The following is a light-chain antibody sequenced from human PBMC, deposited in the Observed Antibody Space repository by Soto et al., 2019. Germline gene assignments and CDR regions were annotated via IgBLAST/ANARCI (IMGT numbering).Light chain of an antibody. J-gene: IGKJ2*01. CDR2: GAS. V-gene: IGKV3-20*01. CDR3: QHYCRSRYT. CDR1: QSVSSRY. Sequence: EIVLTQSPGTLSLSPGERATLSCRASQSVSSRYLACYEQKPGQAPRLLISGASSRATRIPDRFSGSGSGTDYALAINSLEPEDVAVYSCQHYCRSRYTFGQGTKVYI.